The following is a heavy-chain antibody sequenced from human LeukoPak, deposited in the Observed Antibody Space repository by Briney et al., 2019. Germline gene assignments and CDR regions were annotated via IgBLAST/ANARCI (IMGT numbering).Heavy chain of an antibody. Sequence: PSETLSLTCAVSGYSISSGYYWGWIRQPPGKGLEWIGSIYHSGSTYYNPSLKSRVTISVDTSKNQSSLKLSSVTAADTAAYYCARHYGSYSWFDPWGQGTLVTVSS. V-gene: IGHV4-38-2*01. J-gene: IGHJ5*02. CDR1: GYSISSGYY. CDR3: ARHYGSYSWFDP. CDR2: IYHSGST. D-gene: IGHD3-16*01.